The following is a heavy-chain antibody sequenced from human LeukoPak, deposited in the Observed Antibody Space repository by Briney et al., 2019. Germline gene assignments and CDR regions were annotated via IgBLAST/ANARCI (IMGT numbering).Heavy chain of an antibody. J-gene: IGHJ4*02. D-gene: IGHD2-15*01. V-gene: IGHV3-7*03. CDR1: GFTFSSYW. CDR2: IKQDGSDK. Sequence: GVLRLSCGASGFTFSSYWMSWVRQAPGKGLEWVANIKQDGSDKYYVDSVKGRFTISRDNAKNSLYLQINSLRAEDTAVYYCARKMVVGSYFDYWGQGTPVTVSS. CDR3: ARKMVVGSYFDY.